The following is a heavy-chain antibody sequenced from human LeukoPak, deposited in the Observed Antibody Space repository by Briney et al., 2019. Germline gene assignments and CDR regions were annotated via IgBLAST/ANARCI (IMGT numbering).Heavy chain of an antibody. Sequence: GGSLRLSCAASGFTFPHYAMHWVRQAPGKGLEWVAVIAYDRSNKYYADSVKGRFTISRDNSKNTLYLQMNSLRVDDTAVYYCAREDYGKHYFDYWGQGTLVTVSS. CDR1: GFTFPHYA. CDR2: IAYDRSNK. J-gene: IGHJ4*02. V-gene: IGHV3-30-3*01. D-gene: IGHD4-17*01. CDR3: AREDYGKHYFDY.